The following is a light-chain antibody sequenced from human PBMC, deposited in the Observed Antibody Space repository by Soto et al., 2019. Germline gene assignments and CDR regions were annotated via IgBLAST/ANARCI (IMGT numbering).Light chain of an antibody. V-gene: IGLV2-14*01. CDR1: SSDVGGYNY. CDR2: EVS. J-gene: IGLJ2*01. CDR3: SSYTSSSTLVV. Sequence: QSALTQPASVSGSPGQSITISCTGTSSDVGGYNYVSWYQQHPGKAPKLMIYEVSNRPSGVSNRFSGSKSGNTASLTISRLQAEDEADYYCSSYTSSSTLVVFGGGTQLTVL.